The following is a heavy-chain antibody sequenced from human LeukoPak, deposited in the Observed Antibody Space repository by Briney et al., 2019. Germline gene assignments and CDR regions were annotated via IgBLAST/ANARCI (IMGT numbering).Heavy chain of an antibody. Sequence: GGSLRLSCAASGFTFSSYGMHRVRQAPGKGLEWVAFIRYDGSNKYYADSVKGRFTISRDNAKNSLFLQMNSLRAEDTAVYYCARGADTGCSSDSWGQGTLVTVSS. CDR3: ARGADTGCSSDS. CDR1: GFTFSSYG. CDR2: IRYDGSNK. D-gene: IGHD6-19*01. V-gene: IGHV3-30*02. J-gene: IGHJ5*02.